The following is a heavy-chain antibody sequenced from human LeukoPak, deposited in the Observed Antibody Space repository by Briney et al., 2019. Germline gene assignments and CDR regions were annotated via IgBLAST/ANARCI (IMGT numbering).Heavy chain of an antibody. Sequence: SETLSLTCTVSGGSISSGGYYWSWIRQHPGEGLEWIGYIYYSGSTYYNPSLKSRVTISVDTSKNQFSLKLSSVTAADTAVYYCARTNYGSGSYFDYWGQGTLVTVSS. V-gene: IGHV4-31*03. J-gene: IGHJ4*02. CDR2: IYYSGST. CDR3: ARTNYGSGSYFDY. D-gene: IGHD3-10*01. CDR1: GGSISSGGYY.